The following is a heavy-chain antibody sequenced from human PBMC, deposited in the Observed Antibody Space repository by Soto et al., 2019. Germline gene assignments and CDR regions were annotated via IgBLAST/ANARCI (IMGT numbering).Heavy chain of an antibody. CDR3: AKEYRRSGYDSGGYIDY. Sequence: PGGSLRLSCAASGFTFSSYAMSWVLQAPWKGLEWVSAISGSGGSTYYADSVKGRFTISRDNSKNTLYLQMNSLRAEDTAVYYCAKEYRRSGYDSGGYIDYWGQGTMVTV. CDR1: GFTFSSYA. CDR2: ISGSGGST. J-gene: IGHJ4*02. D-gene: IGHD3-22*01. V-gene: IGHV3-23*01.